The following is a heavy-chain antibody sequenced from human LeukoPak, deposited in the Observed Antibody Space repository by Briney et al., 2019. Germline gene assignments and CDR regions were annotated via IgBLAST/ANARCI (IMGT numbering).Heavy chain of an antibody. Sequence: SQTLSLTCTVSGGSISSGGYYWSWIRQHPGKGLEWIGYIYYSGSTYYNPSLKSRVTISVDTSKNQFSLKLSSVTAADTAVHYCARDAETYYYDSSGYIGLRYFDYWGQGTLVTVSS. CDR2: IYYSGST. CDR3: ARDAETYYYDSSGYIGLRYFDY. CDR1: GGSISSGGYY. J-gene: IGHJ4*02. V-gene: IGHV4-31*03. D-gene: IGHD3-22*01.